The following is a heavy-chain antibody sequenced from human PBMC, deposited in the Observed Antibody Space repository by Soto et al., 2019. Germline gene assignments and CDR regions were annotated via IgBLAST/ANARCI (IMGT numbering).Heavy chain of an antibody. Sequence: GGSLRLSCAASGFTFSSYWMSWVRQAPGKGLEWVANIKQDGSEKYYVDSGKGRFTISRDNAKNSLYLQMNSLRAEDTAVYYCARVQWLVRSKGLYDYWGQGTLVTVSS. CDR3: ARVQWLVRSKGLYDY. CDR1: GFTFSSYW. CDR2: IKQDGSEK. J-gene: IGHJ4*02. V-gene: IGHV3-7*04. D-gene: IGHD6-19*01.